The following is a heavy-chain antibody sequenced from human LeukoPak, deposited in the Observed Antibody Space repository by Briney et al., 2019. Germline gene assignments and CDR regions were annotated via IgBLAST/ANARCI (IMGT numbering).Heavy chain of an antibody. J-gene: IGHJ4*02. CDR2: ISSTGSRI. CDR3: AKPPNYDSDAPQVDY. CDR1: RFSFSLYN. V-gene: IGHV3-48*01. Sequence: PGGSLRLSCAASRFSFSLYNMNWVRQAPGKGLEWVSYISSTGSRIYYADSVKGRFTISRDNAKNLLYLQMSSLRAEDTAVYYCAKPPNYDSDAPQVDYWGQGTLVTVSS. D-gene: IGHD3-22*01.